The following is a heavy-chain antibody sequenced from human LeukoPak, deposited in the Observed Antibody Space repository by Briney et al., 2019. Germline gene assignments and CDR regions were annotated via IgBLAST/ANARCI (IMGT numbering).Heavy chain of an antibody. Sequence: ASVQVSCKASGYTFTGYYMHWVRQAPGQGLEGMGWINPNSGDTKYSQKFQGRVTMTRDTSINTAYMELSRLRSDDTAVYYCATQRGSYLWGTDFDYWGQGTLVTVSS. D-gene: IGHD3-16*01. J-gene: IGHJ4*02. CDR3: ATQRGSYLWGTDFDY. V-gene: IGHV1-2*02. CDR2: INPNSGDT. CDR1: GYTFTGYY.